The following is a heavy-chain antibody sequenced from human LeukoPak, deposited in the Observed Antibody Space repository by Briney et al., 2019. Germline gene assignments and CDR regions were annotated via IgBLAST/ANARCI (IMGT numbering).Heavy chain of an antibody. Sequence: SETLSLTCTVSGGSISSSSYYWGWIRQPPGKGLEWIGSIFYSGSTYYNPSLKSRLTISVDTSKNQFSLKLSSVTAADTAVYHCARMGTTFDYWGQGTLVTVSS. J-gene: IGHJ4*02. CDR2: IFYSGST. CDR1: GGSISSSSYY. V-gene: IGHV4-39*01. CDR3: ARMGTTFDY. D-gene: IGHD1-1*01.